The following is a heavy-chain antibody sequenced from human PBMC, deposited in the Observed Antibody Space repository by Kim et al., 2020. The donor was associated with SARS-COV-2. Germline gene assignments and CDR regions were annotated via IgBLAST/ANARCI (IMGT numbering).Heavy chain of an antibody. CDR1: GFTFSTFA. J-gene: IGHJ5*02. Sequence: GGSLRLSCEASGFTFSTFAMSWVRQAPGKGLEWVSAICGSGGCTFYADSVKGRFTISRDNSKNTLYLQMNSLRAEDTAVYYCAKELDGGIQLWLGNWFDPWGQGTLVTVSS. CDR3: AKELDGGIQLWLGNWFDP. V-gene: IGHV3-23*01. D-gene: IGHD5-18*01. CDR2: ICGSGGCT.